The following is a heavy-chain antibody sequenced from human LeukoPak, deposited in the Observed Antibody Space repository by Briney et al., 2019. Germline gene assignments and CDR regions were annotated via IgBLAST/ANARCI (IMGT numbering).Heavy chain of an antibody. CDR3: ARHGDILTGYPFDY. D-gene: IGHD3-9*01. CDR1: GGSINSYY. J-gene: IGHJ4*02. Sequence: KPSETLSLTCTVSGGSINSYYWSWIRQPPGKGLEWIGYIHHSGSTNYNPSLKSRVAISVDTSKNQLSLKLNSVSATDTAVYYCARHGDILTGYPFDYWGQGTLVTVSS. V-gene: IGHV4-59*08. CDR2: IHHSGST.